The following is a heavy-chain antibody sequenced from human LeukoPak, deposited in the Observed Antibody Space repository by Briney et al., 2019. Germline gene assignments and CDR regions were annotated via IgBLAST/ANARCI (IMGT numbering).Heavy chain of an antibody. D-gene: IGHD4-23*01. Sequence: GGSLRLSCAASGFTFSSYGMHWVRQAPGKGLEWVAVIWYDGSNKYYADSVKGRFTISRDNAKNTLYLQMYSLRAEDTAVYYCSSTKHGGYSDYWGQGTLVTVSS. J-gene: IGHJ4*02. CDR3: SSTKHGGYSDY. V-gene: IGHV3-33*08. CDR2: IWYDGSNK. CDR1: GFTFSSYG.